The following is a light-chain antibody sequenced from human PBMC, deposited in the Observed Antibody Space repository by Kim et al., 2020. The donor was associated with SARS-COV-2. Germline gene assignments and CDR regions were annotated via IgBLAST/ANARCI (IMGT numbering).Light chain of an antibody. CDR3: QQYHNYYT. CDR1: QTVTGR. J-gene: IGKJ2*01. CDR2: DVS. Sequence: EIVMTQSPVTLSVSPGERATLSCRASQTVTGRLAWYQQKSGQAPRLVMYDVSTRASGIPARFSGSGSGTEFTLTISSLESEDFAVYYWQQYHNYYTFGQGTKLEI. V-gene: IGKV3-15*01.